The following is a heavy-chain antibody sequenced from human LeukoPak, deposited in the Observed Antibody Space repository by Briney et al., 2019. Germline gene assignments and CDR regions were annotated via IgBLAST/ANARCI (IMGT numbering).Heavy chain of an antibody. CDR2: MNPNSGNT. V-gene: IGHV1-8*03. CDR1: GYTFTSYD. D-gene: IGHD3-22*01. CDR3: ARCAYYYDSGGYCPDAFDI. J-gene: IGHJ3*02. Sequence: ASVKVSCKASGYTFTSYDINWVRQATGQGLEWMGWMNPNSGNTGYAQKFQGRVTITRNTSISTAYMELSSLRSEDTAVYYCARCAYYYDSGGYCPDAFDIWGQGTMVTVSS.